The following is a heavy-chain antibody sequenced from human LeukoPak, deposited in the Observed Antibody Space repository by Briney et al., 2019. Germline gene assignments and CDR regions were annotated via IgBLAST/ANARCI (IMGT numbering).Heavy chain of an antibody. CDR2: IYPGDSDT. CDR1: GYTFTSYW. J-gene: IGHJ4*02. D-gene: IGHD6-19*01. CDR3: ARSSTIAVSEIYFDY. Sequence: GESLKISCKGSGYTFTSYWIGWGRQMPGKGVEWMGIIYPGDSDTRYSPSFQGQVTISAASSINTAYLQWTSLNASDTAMDHCARSSTIAVSEIYFDYWGQGTLVTVSS. V-gene: IGHV5-51*01.